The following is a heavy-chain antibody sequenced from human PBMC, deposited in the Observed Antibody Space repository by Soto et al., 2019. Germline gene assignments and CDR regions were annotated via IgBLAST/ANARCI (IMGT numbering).Heavy chain of an antibody. J-gene: IGHJ4*02. D-gene: IGHD3-10*01. Sequence: SETLSLTCAVSGGSISSSNWWSWVRQPPGKGLEWIGEIYHSGSTNYNPSLKSRVTISVDKSKNQFSLKLSSVTAADTAVYYCARGRYYYGSGSPLDYWGQGTLVTVSP. V-gene: IGHV4-4*02. CDR3: ARGRYYYGSGSPLDY. CDR1: GGSISSSNW. CDR2: IYHSGST.